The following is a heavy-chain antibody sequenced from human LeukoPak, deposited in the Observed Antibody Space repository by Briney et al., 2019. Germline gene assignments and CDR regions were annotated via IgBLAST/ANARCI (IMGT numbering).Heavy chain of an antibody. CDR3: GKDHLPGYRRSWSGFGY. J-gene: IGHJ4*02. D-gene: IGHD6-13*01. CDR2: IKQDGSEK. Sequence: PGGSLRLSCAASGFSFSTNWMNWVRQAPGKGLEWVANIKQDGSEKYYADSVKGRFTISRDNSKNTLYLQMNSLRAEDTAVYYCGKDHLPGYRRSWSGFGYRGQGNLGTVSS. CDR1: GFSFSTNW. V-gene: IGHV3-7*01.